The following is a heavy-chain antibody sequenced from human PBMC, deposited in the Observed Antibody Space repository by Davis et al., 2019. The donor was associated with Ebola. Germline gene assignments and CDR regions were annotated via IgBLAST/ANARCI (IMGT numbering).Heavy chain of an antibody. V-gene: IGHV3-7*01. D-gene: IGHD4-17*01. CDR1: GFTFSSYW. Sequence: GESLKISCAASGFTFSSYWMSWVRQAPGKGLEWVANIKQDGSEKYYMDSVTGRFTISRDNAKNSLYLQMNSLRAEDTAVYYCARDPTHYYGDNDFDYWGQGTLVTVSS. CDR2: IKQDGSEK. CDR3: ARDPTHYYGDNDFDY. J-gene: IGHJ4*02.